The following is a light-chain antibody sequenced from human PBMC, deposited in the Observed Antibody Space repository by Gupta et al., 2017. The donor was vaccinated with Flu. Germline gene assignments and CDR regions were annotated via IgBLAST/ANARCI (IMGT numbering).Light chain of an antibody. V-gene: IGKV3-20*01. CDR2: GAS. CDR3: HRYGSSPRWT. Sequence: EIVLTQSPGTLSLSPGERATLSCRASQTVTSSYLAWYQQKPGQAPRLLIYGASSRATGIPDRFSSSGSGTDFTLTISRLEPEDFAVYYCHRYGSSPRWTFGQGTKVEIK. J-gene: IGKJ1*01. CDR1: QTVTSSY.